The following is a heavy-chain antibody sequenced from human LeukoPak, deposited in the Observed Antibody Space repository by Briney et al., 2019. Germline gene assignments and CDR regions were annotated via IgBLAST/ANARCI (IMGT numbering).Heavy chain of an antibody. J-gene: IGHJ4*02. CDR1: GFTFSSYE. CDR2: ISSSGSTI. Sequence: SGGSLRLSCAASGFTFSSYEMNWVRRAPGKGLEWVSFISSSGSTIYYADSVKGRFTISRDNAKNSLYLQMNSLRAEDTAVYYCARDQSTTYTPTALDYWGQGTLVTVSS. CDR3: ARDQSTTYTPTALDY. D-gene: IGHD2-15*01. V-gene: IGHV3-48*03.